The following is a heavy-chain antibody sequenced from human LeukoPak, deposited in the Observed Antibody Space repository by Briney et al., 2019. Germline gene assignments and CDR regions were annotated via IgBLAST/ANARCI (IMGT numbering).Heavy chain of an antibody. CDR1: GGSISSGSISSYY. CDR2: IYYSGST. Sequence: SETLSLTCTVSGGSISSGSISSYYWRWLRQPPGKGLEWIGYIYYSGSTNYNPSLKSRVTISVDTSKNQFSLKLSSVTAADTAVYYCATMRGTYYKFDYWGQGTLVTVSS. D-gene: IGHD1-26*01. CDR3: ATMRGTYYKFDY. V-gene: IGHV4-61*01. J-gene: IGHJ4*02.